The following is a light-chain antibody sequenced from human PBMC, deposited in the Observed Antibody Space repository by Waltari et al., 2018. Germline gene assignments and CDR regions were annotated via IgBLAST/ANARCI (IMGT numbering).Light chain of an antibody. J-gene: IGKJ2*01. V-gene: IGKV4-1*01. CDR3: QQYYSTPNT. CDR1: QSLLHTNNKNY. CDR2: WAS. Sequence: DIVVTQSPDSLAVSLGERATMHCKSSQSLLHTNNKNYLAWYQLRPGPPPKLLIYWASTRESGVPGRFSGSGSGTDFTLTISGLQAEDVAVYYCQQYYSTPNTFGQGTKLEIK.